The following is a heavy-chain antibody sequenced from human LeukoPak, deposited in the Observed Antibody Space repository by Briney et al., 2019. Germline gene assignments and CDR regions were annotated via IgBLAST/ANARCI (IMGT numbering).Heavy chain of an antibody. D-gene: IGHD4-23*01. V-gene: IGHV1-8*01. CDR1: GYTFTSYD. CDR2: MNPNSGNT. Sequence: ASVKVSCTASGYTFTSYDINWVRQATGQGLEWMGWMNPNSGNTGYAQKFQGRVTMTRNTSISTAYMELSSLRSEDTAVYYCARDVTTVVIDDDYWGQGTLVTVSS. J-gene: IGHJ4*02. CDR3: ARDVTTVVIDDDY.